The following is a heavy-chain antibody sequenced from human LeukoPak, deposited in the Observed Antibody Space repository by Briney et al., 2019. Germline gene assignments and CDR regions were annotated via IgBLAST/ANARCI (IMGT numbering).Heavy chain of an antibody. J-gene: IGHJ3*02. Sequence: ASVKVSCKAAGYTFSNYYIHWVRQAPGQGLEWMGIIGGSTNYAQKFQGRVTMTRDTSTSTVYMELSSLRSEDTAVYYCARVRDGYNDAYDIWGQGTMVTVHS. CDR3: ARVRDGYNDAYDI. D-gene: IGHD5-24*01. V-gene: IGHV1-46*01. CDR2: IGGST. CDR1: GYTFSNYY.